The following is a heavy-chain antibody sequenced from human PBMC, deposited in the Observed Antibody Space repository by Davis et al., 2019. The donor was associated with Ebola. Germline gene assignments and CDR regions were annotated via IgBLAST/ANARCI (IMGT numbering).Heavy chain of an antibody. CDR1: GGSISSYY. CDR2: SYYSGST. D-gene: IGHD3-3*01. V-gene: IGHV4-59*01. J-gene: IGHJ3*02. Sequence: PGGSLRLSCTVSGGSISSYYWIWVRQPPGKGLEWIGYSYYSGSTDYNPSLTSRVTILVDTSKNQFSLKLSSVTAAETAVYYCARGLFDFWSGYHDVFDIWGQGTRVTVSS. CDR3: ARGLFDFWSGYHDVFDI.